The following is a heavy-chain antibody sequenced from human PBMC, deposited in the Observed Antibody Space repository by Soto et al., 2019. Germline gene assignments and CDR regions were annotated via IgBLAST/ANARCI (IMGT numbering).Heavy chain of an antibody. CDR1: GYTVPSYA. CDR2: IAAGNGNT. J-gene: IGHJ4*02. CDR3: ARESRRMWTLDF. V-gene: IGHV1-3*01. Sequence: ASLKVSFKASGYTVPSYAIHWVRQAPGQGLGWLGWIAAGNGNTKFSQNFQGRVSITRDTSATTAYMELTSLRSEDTAVYYCARESRRMWTLDFCGQGTLVPSPQ. D-gene: IGHD2-21*01.